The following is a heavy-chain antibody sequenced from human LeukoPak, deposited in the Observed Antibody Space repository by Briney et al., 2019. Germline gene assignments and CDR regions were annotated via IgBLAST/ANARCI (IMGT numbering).Heavy chain of an antibody. J-gene: IGHJ4*02. D-gene: IGHD3-16*02. Sequence: GASVKVSCKASGYSFTNYAMNWVRQAPGQGLEFMGWIHPSTGNPAYAQGFSGRFVFSLDTSVTTTYLQISDLKAEDTAVYSCARALDSLGGLSLPDYWGQGTLVTVSS. CDR1: GYSFTNYA. CDR3: ARALDSLGGLSLPDY. V-gene: IGHV7-4-1*02. CDR2: IHPSTGNP.